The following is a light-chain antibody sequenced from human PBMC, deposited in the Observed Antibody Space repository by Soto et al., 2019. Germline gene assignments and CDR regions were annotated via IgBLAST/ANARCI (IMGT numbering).Light chain of an antibody. Sequence: EIVMTQSPATLPVSPGERATLSCRASQSVSSNLAWYQQKPGQAPRFLIYGASTRATGIPVRFSGSGSGTDFTLTISSLEPEDFAVYYCQQRSNWPPITFGQGTRLEI. CDR2: GAS. V-gene: IGKV3-15*01. J-gene: IGKJ5*01. CDR3: QQRSNWPPIT. CDR1: QSVSSN.